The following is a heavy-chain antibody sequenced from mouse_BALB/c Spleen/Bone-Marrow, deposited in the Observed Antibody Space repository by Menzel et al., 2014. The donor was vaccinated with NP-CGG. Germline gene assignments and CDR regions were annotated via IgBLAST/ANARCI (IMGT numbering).Heavy chain of an antibody. Sequence: EVKVVESGGGLVQPGGSLILSCATSGFTFTDYYMSWVRQPPGKALEWLGFIRNKANGYTTEYSASVKGRFTISRDNSQSILYLQMNTLRAEDSATYYCARDEYYAMDYWGQGTSVTVSS. J-gene: IGHJ4*01. CDR1: GFTFTDYY. CDR3: ARDEYYAMDY. V-gene: IGHV7-3*02. CDR2: IRNKANGYTT.